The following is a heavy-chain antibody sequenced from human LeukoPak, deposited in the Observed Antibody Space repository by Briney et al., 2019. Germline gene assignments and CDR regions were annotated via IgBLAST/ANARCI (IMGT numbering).Heavy chain of an antibody. CDR3: AKDLFYYDSSGYLI. J-gene: IGHJ4*02. CDR2: ISYDGSNK. D-gene: IGHD3-22*01. Sequence: PGGSLRLSCAASGFTFSSYGMHWVRQAPGKGLEWVAVISYDGSNKYYADSVKGRFTISRDNSKNTLYLQMNSLRAEDTAVYYCAKDLFYYDSSGYLIWGQGTLVTVSS. V-gene: IGHV3-30*18. CDR1: GFTFSSYG.